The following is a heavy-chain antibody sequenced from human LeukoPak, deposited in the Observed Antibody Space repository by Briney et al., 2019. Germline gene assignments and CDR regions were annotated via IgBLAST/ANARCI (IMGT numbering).Heavy chain of an antibody. D-gene: IGHD4-23*01. CDR2: ISVNGGTT. CDR3: VKGGGNVRRYFEY. V-gene: IGHV3-23*01. CDR1: GFTFSSYA. J-gene: IGHJ4*02. Sequence: GGSLSLSCAASGFTFSSYAMHWVRQAPGKGLEWVSSISVNGGTTYYADSVKGRFTISRDSSKNTLYLQMNSLRAEDTAVYYCVKGGGNVRRYFEYWGQGTLVTVSS.